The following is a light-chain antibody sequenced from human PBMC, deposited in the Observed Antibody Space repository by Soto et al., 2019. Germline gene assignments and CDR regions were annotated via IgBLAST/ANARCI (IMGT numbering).Light chain of an antibody. CDR1: SSNIGSNT. CDR2: STN. J-gene: IGLJ2*01. V-gene: IGLV1-44*01. Sequence: QSVLTQPPSASGTPGQRVTISCSGRSSNIGSNTVTWYQQRPGTAPKLLIYSTNQRPSGVPDRFSGSKSGTSASLAISGLQSEDEADYYCASWDDSLHAVVFGGGTKLTVL. CDR3: ASWDDSLHAVV.